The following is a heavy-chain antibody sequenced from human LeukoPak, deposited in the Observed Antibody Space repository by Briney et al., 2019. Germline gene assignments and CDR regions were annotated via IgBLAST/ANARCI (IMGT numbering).Heavy chain of an antibody. CDR1: GYTFISYG. CDR2: ISSSSGKT. D-gene: IGHD6-6*01. V-gene: IGHV1-18*01. CDR3: ARDHASSSGWFDP. Sequence: SVKVSCKASGYTFISYGISWVRQAPGQGLEWMGWISSSSGKTNSAQKFQGRVTMTTDTSTSTAYMELRSLRFDDTALYYCARDHASSSGWFDPWGQGTLVTVSS. J-gene: IGHJ5*02.